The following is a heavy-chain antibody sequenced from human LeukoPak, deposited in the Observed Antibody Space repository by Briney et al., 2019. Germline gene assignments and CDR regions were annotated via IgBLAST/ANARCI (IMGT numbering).Heavy chain of an antibody. J-gene: IGHJ5*02. CDR3: ARSMGAYFNLFDP. D-gene: IGHD2/OR15-2a*01. CDR2: IYPGDSDT. V-gene: IGHV5-51*01. Sequence: VESLKISCKGSGYSFSTYWIAWVRQMPGKGLEWMGIIYPGDSDTRYSPSFQGQVTISADKSINTAYLQWSSLKASDTAVYYCARSMGAYFNLFDPWGQGTLVTVFS. CDR1: GYSFSTYW.